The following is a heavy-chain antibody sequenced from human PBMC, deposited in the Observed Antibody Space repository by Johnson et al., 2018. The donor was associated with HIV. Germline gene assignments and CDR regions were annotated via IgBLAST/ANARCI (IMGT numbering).Heavy chain of an antibody. CDR3: AKDYSSILSAFDI. D-gene: IGHD6-13*01. CDR2: IRYDGSDK. Sequence: QVQLVESGGGLVQPGGSLRLSCAASGFTVSSNYMSWVRQAPGKGLEWVSFIRYDGSDKYYADSVKGRFTISRDNSKNTLYLQMNSLRAEDTAVYYCAKDYSSILSAFDIWGQGTMVTVSS. V-gene: IGHV3-30*02. CDR1: GFTVSSNY. J-gene: IGHJ3*02.